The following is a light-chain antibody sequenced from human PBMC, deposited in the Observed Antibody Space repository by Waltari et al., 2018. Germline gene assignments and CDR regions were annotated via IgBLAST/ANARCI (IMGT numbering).Light chain of an antibody. Sequence: ELVLPQPPGPLSLSPGDRASLSCRASQSIAKYLAWYQQKPGQAPRLLIYHAARRAAGIPDRFSGSGSGTDFSLTISRVEPEDFAVYYCQHYESFPVTFGQGTKVEIK. CDR1: QSIAKY. CDR2: HAA. J-gene: IGKJ1*01. V-gene: IGKV3-20*01. CDR3: QHYESFPVT.